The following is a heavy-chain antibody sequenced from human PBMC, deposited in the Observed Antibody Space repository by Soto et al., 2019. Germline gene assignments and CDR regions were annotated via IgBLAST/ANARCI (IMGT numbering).Heavy chain of an antibody. CDR1: GYTLTEVS. V-gene: IGHV1-24*01. J-gene: IGHJ6*03. CDR3: ATSLRCDPVAGYDDYYYFMDL. Sequence: ASVKVSCKVSGYTLTEVSMHWVRQAPGKGLEWMGGFDPEDGETIYAQKFQGRVTMTEDTSTDTAYMELSSLRSEDTAVYYCATSLRCDPVAGYDDYYYFMDLWGKGITDTGSS. CDR2: FDPEDGET. D-gene: IGHD6-19*01.